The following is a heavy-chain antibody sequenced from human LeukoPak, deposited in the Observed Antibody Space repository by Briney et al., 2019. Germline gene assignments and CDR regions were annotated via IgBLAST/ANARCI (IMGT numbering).Heavy chain of an antibody. CDR3: AKDHAARAFDI. J-gene: IGHJ3*02. CDR1: GFTFSSYG. V-gene: IGHV3-33*06. Sequence: GGSLRLSCAASGFTFSSYGMHWVRQAPGKGLEWVAVIWYDGSNKYYADPVKGRFTISRDNSKNTLYLQMNSLRAEDTAVYYCAKDHAARAFDIWGQGTMVTVSS. CDR2: IWYDGSNK. D-gene: IGHD6-25*01.